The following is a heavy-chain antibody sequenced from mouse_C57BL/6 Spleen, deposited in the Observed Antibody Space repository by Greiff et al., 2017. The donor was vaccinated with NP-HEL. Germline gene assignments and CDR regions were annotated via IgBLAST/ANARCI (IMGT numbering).Heavy chain of an antibody. CDR1: GYSITSGYY. V-gene: IGHV3-6*01. CDR2: ISYDGSN. Sequence: EVKLMESGPGLVKPSQSLSLTCSVTGYSITSGYYWNWIRQFPGNKLEWMGYISYDGSNNYNPSLKNRISITRDTSKNQFFLKLNSVTTEDTATYYCASSNWEGFAYWGQGTLVTVSA. J-gene: IGHJ3*01. D-gene: IGHD4-1*02. CDR3: ASSNWEGFAY.